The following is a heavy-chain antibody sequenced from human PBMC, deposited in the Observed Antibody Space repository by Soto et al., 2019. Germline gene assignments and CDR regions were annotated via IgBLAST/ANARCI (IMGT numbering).Heavy chain of an antibody. CDR2: IYHSGST. CDR1: SGSISSSNW. CDR3: ARTRGYDYGDPRGFDY. D-gene: IGHD4-17*01. Sequence: QVQLQESGPGLVKPSGTLSLTCAVSSGSISSSNWWSWVRQPSGKGLEWIGEIYHSGSTNYNPYLKSRVTISVDKSKNQFSPKLSSVTAADTAVYYCARTRGYDYGDPRGFDYWGQGTLVTVSS. J-gene: IGHJ4*02. V-gene: IGHV4-4*02.